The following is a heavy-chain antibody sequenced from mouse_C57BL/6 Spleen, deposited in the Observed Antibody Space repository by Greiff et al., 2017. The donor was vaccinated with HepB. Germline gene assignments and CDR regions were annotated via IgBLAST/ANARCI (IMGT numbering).Heavy chain of an antibody. CDR3: AMEGIYYGNYYAMDY. V-gene: IGHV1-76*01. D-gene: IGHD2-1*01. CDR2: IYPGSGNT. Sequence: QVQLQQSGAELVRPGASVKLSCKASGYTFTDYYINWVKQRPGQGLEWIARIYPGSGNTYYNEKFKGKATLTAEKSSSTAYMQLSSLTSEDSAVYFCAMEGIYYGNYYAMDYWGQGTSVTVSS. CDR1: GYTFTDYY. J-gene: IGHJ4*01.